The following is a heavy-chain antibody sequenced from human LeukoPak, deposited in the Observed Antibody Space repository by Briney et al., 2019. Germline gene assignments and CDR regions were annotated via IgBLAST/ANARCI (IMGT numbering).Heavy chain of an antibody. Sequence: ASVKVSCKTSGYRFTDYYIHWVRQAPGQGLEWMGWIDPKSGGTNFAQKFQGGVTMTSDTSITTAYVELSSLRFDDTAVYFCARETTEGPGSRPRFDYWGQGTLVTVSS. CDR1: GYRFTDYY. J-gene: IGHJ4*02. D-gene: IGHD3-10*01. CDR2: IDPKSGGT. V-gene: IGHV1-2*02. CDR3: ARETTEGPGSRPRFDY.